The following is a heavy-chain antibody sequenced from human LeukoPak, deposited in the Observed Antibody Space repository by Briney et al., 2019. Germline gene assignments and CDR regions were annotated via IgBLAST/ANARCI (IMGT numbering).Heavy chain of an antibody. D-gene: IGHD3-16*01. J-gene: IGHJ4*02. CDR1: GFTFSSYA. V-gene: IGHV3-23*01. CDR2: LTGSGDDT. CDR3: AKGGRLVDD. Sequence: GGSLRLSCAASGFTFSSYAMSWVRQAPGKGLEWVSVLTGSGDDTYYANSVKGRFTISRDNSKNTLYLQMNSLRAEDTALYYCAKGGRLVDDWGRGTLVAVSS.